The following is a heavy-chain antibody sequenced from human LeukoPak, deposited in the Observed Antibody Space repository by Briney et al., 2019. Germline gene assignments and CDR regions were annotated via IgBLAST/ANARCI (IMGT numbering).Heavy chain of an antibody. J-gene: IGHJ4*02. CDR2: IYYSGST. CDR3: ARGRTAIFDY. D-gene: IGHD2-8*02. V-gene: IGHV4-59*08. CDR1: GGSISSYS. Sequence: SETLSLTCTVSGGSISSYSWSWIRQPPGKGLEWIGYIYYSGSTNYNPSLKSRVTISVDTSKNQFSLKLSSVTAADTAVYYCARGRTAIFDYWGQGTLVTVSS.